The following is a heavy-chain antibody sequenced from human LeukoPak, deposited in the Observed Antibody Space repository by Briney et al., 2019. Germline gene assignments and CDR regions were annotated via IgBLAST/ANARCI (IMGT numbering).Heavy chain of an antibody. Sequence: GASVKVSCKASGYTSTGYYMHWVRQTPGQGLEWMGWINPNSGGTNYAQKFQGRVTMTRDTSISTAYMELSRLRSDDTAVYYCARSMTTVTTSWFDPWGQGTLVTVSS. CDR2: INPNSGGT. CDR1: GYTSTGYY. J-gene: IGHJ5*02. V-gene: IGHV1-2*02. D-gene: IGHD4-11*01. CDR3: ARSMTTVTTSWFDP.